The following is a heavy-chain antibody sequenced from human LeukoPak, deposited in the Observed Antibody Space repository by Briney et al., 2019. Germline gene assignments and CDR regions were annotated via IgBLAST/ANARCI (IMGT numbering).Heavy chain of an antibody. CDR3: AMLRKVYSSGWYNFDY. CDR1: GGSISSSN. V-gene: IGHV3-23*01. J-gene: IGHJ4*02. CDR2: ISGSGGST. Sequence: PSETLTLTCAVSGGSISSSNWWSWVRQAPGKGLEWVSAISGSGGSTYYADSVKGRFTISRDNSKNMLYLQMNSLRAEDTAVYYCAMLRKVYSSGWYNFDYWGQGTLVTVSS. D-gene: IGHD6-19*01.